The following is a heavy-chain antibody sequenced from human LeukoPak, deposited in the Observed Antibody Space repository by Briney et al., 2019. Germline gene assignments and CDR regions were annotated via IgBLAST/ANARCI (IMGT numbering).Heavy chain of an antibody. V-gene: IGHV3-23*01. CDR2: ISGSGGST. Sequence: PGGSLRLSCAASGFTFSSYAMSWVRQAPGKGLEWVSAISGSGGSTYYADSVKGRFSISRDNSKNTLYLQVNSLRAEDTAVYYCAKYATDSNYDYYYYMDVWGKGTTVIVSS. J-gene: IGHJ6*03. CDR1: GFTFSSYA. D-gene: IGHD4-11*01. CDR3: AKYATDSNYDYYYYMDV.